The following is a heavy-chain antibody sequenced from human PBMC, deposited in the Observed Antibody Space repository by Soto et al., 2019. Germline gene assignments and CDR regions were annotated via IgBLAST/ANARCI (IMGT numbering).Heavy chain of an antibody. CDR2: ISGSGTTT. Sequence: GGSLRLSCAASGFAFSNYAMTWVRQAPGKGLEWVSTISGSGTTTYYADFVKGRLTISRDNSKNTLYLQMDSLRAEDTAVYYCSKDPDYYDSSGYVFDPGGQGTLVTVPS. CDR1: GFAFSNYA. CDR3: SKDPDYYDSSGYVFDP. J-gene: IGHJ5*02. D-gene: IGHD3-22*01. V-gene: IGHV3-23*01.